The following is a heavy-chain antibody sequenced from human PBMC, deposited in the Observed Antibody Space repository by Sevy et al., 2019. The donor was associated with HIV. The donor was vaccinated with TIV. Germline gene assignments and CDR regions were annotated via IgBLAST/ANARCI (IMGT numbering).Heavy chain of an antibody. J-gene: IGHJ4*02. CDR2: ISISGART. Sequence: GGSLRLSCAASGFSFRTYAMGWVRQAPGKGLEWVAEISISGARTNYADSVKGRLTISRDNSKNMLYLQMNSLRAEDTAVYYCAYYASSVLHYFDYWGQGTLVTVSS. CDR3: AYYASSVLHYFDY. D-gene: IGHD3-22*01. V-gene: IGHV3-23*01. CDR1: GFSFRTYA.